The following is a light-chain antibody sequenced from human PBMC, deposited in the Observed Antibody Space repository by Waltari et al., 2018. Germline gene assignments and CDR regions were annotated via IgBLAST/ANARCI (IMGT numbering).Light chain of an antibody. Sequence: SSVLTQPPSVSVAPGKTAKLSCAGQNIRSQNVPWYRQKAGQAPVLVIYEDSVRPSGIPDRISGSDTAPLTIARVEAGDEADYFCQVWDSSGDHPVFGGGTRLTVL. J-gene: IGLJ2*01. CDR1: NIRSQN. V-gene: IGLV3-21*03. CDR2: EDS. CDR3: QVWDSSGDHPV.